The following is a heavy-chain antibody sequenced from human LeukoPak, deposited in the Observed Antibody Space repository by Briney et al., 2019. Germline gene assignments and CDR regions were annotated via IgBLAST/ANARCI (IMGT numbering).Heavy chain of an antibody. J-gene: IGHJ4*02. CDR1: GFTFRGYW. CDR3: ARAYLISPAFGELFVDY. V-gene: IGHV3-7*01. Sequence: PGGSLRLSCVASGFTFRGYWMSWVRQAPGKGLEWVANIKEDGSEKYYVDSVKGRFTISRDNAKNSLFLEMNSLRAEDTAVYYCARAYLISPAFGELFVDYWGRGTLVTVSS. D-gene: IGHD3-10*01. CDR2: IKEDGSEK.